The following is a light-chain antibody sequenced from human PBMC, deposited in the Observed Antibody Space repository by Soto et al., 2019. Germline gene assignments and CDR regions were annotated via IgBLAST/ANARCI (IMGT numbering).Light chain of an antibody. CDR2: LTS. CDR3: MPSLQTPPWT. Sequence: DIMLTNYPVSQSVPPGGLGSISYRNNLSLLQTNGYPYLDWYLQKPGQSPQLMIYLTSIRASGVPERFSGSGSGTEFTLKISKVEAEDVGVYYCMPSLQTPPWTFGPATNVDI. J-gene: IGKJ1*01. CDR1: LSLLQTNGYPY. V-gene: IGKV2-28*01.